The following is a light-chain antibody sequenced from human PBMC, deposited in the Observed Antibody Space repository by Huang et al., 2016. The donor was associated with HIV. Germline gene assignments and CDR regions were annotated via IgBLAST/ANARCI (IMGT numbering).Light chain of an antibody. J-gene: IGKJ4*01. CDR3: QQYNNWHLT. CDR2: GST. CDR1: QSVSTN. Sequence: IVMTQTPATLPVSPGGRATLSCRTSQSVSTNLAWYQQKPGQTSRLIIYGSTTRATGVPARFSGSGSGTDFTLTINSLHSEDFGIYYCQQYNNWHLTFGGGTKV. V-gene: IGKV3-15*01.